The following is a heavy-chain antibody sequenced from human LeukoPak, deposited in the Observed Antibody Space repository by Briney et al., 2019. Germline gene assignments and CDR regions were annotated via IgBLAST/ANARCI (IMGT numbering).Heavy chain of an antibody. J-gene: IGHJ4*02. CDR1: GFTFSSYD. CDR2: ISYEGSNK. D-gene: IGHD6-19*01. CDR3: VKDRHYSSSIMGI. V-gene: IGHV3-30*18. Sequence: GGSLRLSCAASGFTFSSYDMHWVRQAPGKGLEGVAVISYEGSNKYYADSVKGRVTISRDNSKNTLYLQMNSLRAEDTAMYYCVKDRHYSSSIMGIWGQGTLVTVSS.